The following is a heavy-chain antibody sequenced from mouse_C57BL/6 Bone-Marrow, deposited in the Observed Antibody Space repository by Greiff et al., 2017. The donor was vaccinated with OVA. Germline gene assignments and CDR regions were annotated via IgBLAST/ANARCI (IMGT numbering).Heavy chain of an antibody. Sequence: EVQLQQSGGDLVKPGGSLKLSCAASGFTFSSYGMSWVRQTPDKRLEWVATISSGGSYTYYPDSVKGRFTISRGNAKNTLYLQMSSLKSEDTAMYYCARNGDYDYWGQGTTLTVSS. J-gene: IGHJ2*01. CDR3: ARNGDYDY. D-gene: IGHD2-4*01. CDR2: ISSGGSYT. V-gene: IGHV5-6*01. CDR1: GFTFSSYG.